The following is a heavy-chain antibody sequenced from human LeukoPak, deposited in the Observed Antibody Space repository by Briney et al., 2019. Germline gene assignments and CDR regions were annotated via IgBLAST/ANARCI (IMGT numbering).Heavy chain of an antibody. CDR1: AGSIDITNY. D-gene: IGHD2/OR15-2a*01. V-gene: IGHV4-4*03. J-gene: IGHJ4*02. CDR3: TRENRPFCPFAF. Sequence: PPETLSLTCGVSAGSIDITNYWSWVRQAPGRGLEWIGEISHDGTTNYNSSLRSRVAMSFDRANNQFSLSLTSVTAADTAVYYCTRENRPFCPFAFWGQGVLVTVSS. CDR2: ISHDGTT.